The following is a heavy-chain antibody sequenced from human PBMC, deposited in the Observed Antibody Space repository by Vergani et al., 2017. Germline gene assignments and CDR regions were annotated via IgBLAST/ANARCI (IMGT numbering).Heavy chain of an antibody. CDR1: GFTFSSYG. J-gene: IGHJ4*02. Sequence: QVQLVESGGGVVQPGRSLRLSCAASGFTFSSYGMHWVRQAPGKGLEWVAVIWYDGSNKYYADSVKGRFTISRDNSKNTLYLQMNSLRAEDTAVYYCAKDGGFTIFGVAAPSSHDYWGQGTLVTVSS. CDR3: AKDGGFTIFGVAAPSSHDY. V-gene: IGHV3-33*06. CDR2: IWYDGSNK. D-gene: IGHD3-3*01.